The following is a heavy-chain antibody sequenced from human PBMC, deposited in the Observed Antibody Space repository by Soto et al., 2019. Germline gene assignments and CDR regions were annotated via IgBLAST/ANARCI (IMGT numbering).Heavy chain of an antibody. Sequence: SEILSLTCAVSGVSLSNPNWWAWVRQAPGKGLEWIGEIDHSGSTNYNPSLNSRVTISLDRSKNQFSLKLSSVAAADTAVYYCARGIFYAFDIWGQGTMVTVSS. CDR1: GVSLSNPNW. V-gene: IGHV4-4*02. CDR2: IDHSGST. D-gene: IGHD3-9*01. CDR3: ARGIFYAFDI. J-gene: IGHJ3*02.